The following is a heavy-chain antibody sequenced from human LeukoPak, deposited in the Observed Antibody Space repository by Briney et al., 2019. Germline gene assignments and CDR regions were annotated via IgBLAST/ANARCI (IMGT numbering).Heavy chain of an antibody. CDR2: ISGSGGST. J-gene: IGHJ4*02. V-gene: IGHV3-23*01. CDR3: AKFKSPSAY. CDR1: GFSVSDNY. Sequence: GGSLRLSCATSGFSVSDNYMTWVRQAPGKGLEWVSAISGSGGSTYYADSVKGRFTISRDNSKNTLYLQMNSLRAEDTAVYYCAKFKSPSAYWGQGTLVTVSS.